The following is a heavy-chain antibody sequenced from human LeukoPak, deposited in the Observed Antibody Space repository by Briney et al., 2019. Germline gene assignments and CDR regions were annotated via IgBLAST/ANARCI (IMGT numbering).Heavy chain of an antibody. CDR2: ISAYNGNT. V-gene: IGHV1-18*01. CDR1: GYTFTSYG. J-gene: IGHJ6*02. CDR3: ARSRSVGSYYLWEGSYGMDV. Sequence: ASVKVSCKASGYTFTSYGISWVRQAPGQGLEWMGWISAYNGNTNYAQKLQGRVTMTTDTSTSTAYMELRSLRSDDTAVYYCARSRSVGSYYLWEGSYGMDVWGQGTTVTASS. D-gene: IGHD1-26*01.